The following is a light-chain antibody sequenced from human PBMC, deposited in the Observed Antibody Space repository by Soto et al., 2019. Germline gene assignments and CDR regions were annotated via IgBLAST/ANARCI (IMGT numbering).Light chain of an antibody. J-gene: IGKJ5*01. CDR1: QSVYSS. CDR2: DTS. CDR3: QPYNHWPPIT. V-gene: IGKV3-15*01. Sequence: ETVMTQSPATLSVSPGERATLSCRASQSVYSSLAWYQQKHVQAPRLLIYDTSTRATAVPTRFSGSRSGAEFTLTINSLQSEDFAVYYCQPYNHWPPITFGQGTRLEIK.